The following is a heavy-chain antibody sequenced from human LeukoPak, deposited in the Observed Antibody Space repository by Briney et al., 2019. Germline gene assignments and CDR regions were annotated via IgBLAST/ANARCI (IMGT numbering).Heavy chain of an antibody. J-gene: IGHJ4*02. V-gene: IGHV4-39*01. CDR2: IFYSGTT. CDR3: ARLAGDYGANYFDY. Sequence: SETLSLTCTVSGGSISGSRHYWGWIRQPPEKGLEWIGTIFYSGTTYYNPSLKSRVTVSVDTSKNQFSLKLSSVTVADTAVYFCARLAGDYGANYFDYWGQGTLATVSS. CDR1: GGSISGSRHY. D-gene: IGHD4-17*01.